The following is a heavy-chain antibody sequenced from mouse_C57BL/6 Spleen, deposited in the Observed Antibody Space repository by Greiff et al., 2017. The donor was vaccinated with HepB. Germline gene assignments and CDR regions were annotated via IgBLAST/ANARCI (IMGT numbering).Heavy chain of an antibody. Sequence: QVQLQQPGAELVKPGASVKLSCKASGYTFTSYWMHWVKQRPGQGLEWIGMIHPNSGSTNYNEKFKSKATLTVDKSSSTAYMQLSSLTSADSAVYYWARSRSIGNYHYYAMDYWGQGTSVTVSS. CDR2: IHPNSGST. D-gene: IGHD2-1*01. J-gene: IGHJ4*01. CDR3: ARSRSIGNYHYYAMDY. V-gene: IGHV1-64*01. CDR1: GYTFTSYW.